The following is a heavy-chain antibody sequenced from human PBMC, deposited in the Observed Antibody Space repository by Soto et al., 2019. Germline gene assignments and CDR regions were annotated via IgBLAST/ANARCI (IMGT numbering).Heavy chain of an antibody. J-gene: IGHJ4*02. V-gene: IGHV3-7*04. Sequence: QPGESLRLSCAASGFTFSSYWMSWVRQAPGRGLEWVGNIKEDGREKYYVESVNGRFTVSRDNAKNSLYLQMNSLRAEDTAVYYCARATGADKEDYWGQGT. CDR2: IKEDGREK. CDR3: ARATGADKEDY. D-gene: IGHD3-10*01. CDR1: GFTFSSYW.